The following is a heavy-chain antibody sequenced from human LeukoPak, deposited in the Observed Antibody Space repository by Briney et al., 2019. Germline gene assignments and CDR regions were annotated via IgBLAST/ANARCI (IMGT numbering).Heavy chain of an antibody. CDR3: AKRVVVTATKYFDY. V-gene: IGHV3-15*07. D-gene: IGHD2-21*02. CDR2: IRTKADGGTP. Sequence: GGSLRLSCAASGFSFSDAWMNWVRQAPGKGLEWVGHIRTKADGGTPDYIAPVKGRFTISRDDSKDTLYLQMNSLNTEDTAVYYCAKRVVVTATKYFDYWGQGALVTVSS. CDR1: GFSFSDAW. J-gene: IGHJ4*02.